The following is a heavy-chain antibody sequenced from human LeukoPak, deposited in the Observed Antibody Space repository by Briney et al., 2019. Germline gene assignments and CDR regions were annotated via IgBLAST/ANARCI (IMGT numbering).Heavy chain of an antibody. CDR3: AKGLSVASSFFDY. CDR1: GFTFSSNA. V-gene: IGHV3-23*01. CDR2: ITRRGGST. Sequence: GGSLRLSCAASGFTFSSNAMSWVRQAPGKGLEWVSYITRRGGSTLYADSVKGRFTVSRDNSKNTLYLQMNSLRAEDTAVYYCAKGLSVASSFFDYWGQGTLVTVSS. D-gene: IGHD2-15*01. J-gene: IGHJ4*02.